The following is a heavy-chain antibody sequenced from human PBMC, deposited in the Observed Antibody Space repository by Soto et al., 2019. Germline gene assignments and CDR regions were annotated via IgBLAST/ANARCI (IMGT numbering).Heavy chain of an antibody. Sequence: QVQLQESGPGLVKPSQTLSLTCTVSGGSISSGGYYWSWIRQHPGKGLEWIGYIYYSGSTYYNPSLKSRVTISVDTSKNQFSLKLSSVTAADTAVYYCAIDSSCSGGSCYPGDYYYYGMDVWGQGTTVTVSS. V-gene: IGHV4-31*03. J-gene: IGHJ6*02. CDR2: IYYSGST. CDR3: AIDSSCSGGSCYPGDYYYYGMDV. CDR1: GGSISSGGYY. D-gene: IGHD2-15*01.